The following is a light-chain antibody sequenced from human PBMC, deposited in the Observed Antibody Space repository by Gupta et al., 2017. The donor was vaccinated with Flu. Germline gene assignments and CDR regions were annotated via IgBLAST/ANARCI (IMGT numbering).Light chain of an antibody. J-gene: IGKJ1*01. CDR3: MQARQTPPT. Sequence: IVMTQYPLSLPVTPGEPASISCRSSQCLLHSNGYNYLDWYLQKPGQSPQLLIYLGSNRASGVPDRFSGSGSGTDFTLKISRVEAEDVGVYYCMQARQTPPTFGQGTKVEIK. CDR1: QCLLHSNGYNY. V-gene: IGKV2-28*01. CDR2: LGS.